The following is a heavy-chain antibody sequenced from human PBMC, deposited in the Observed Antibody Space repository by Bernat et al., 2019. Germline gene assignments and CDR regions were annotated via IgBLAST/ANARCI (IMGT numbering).Heavy chain of an antibody. CDR2: ISSSGGTT. J-gene: IGHJ4*01. V-gene: IGHV3-23*01. D-gene: IGHD2-21*02. CDR3: SQGNGDSSTFDY. CDR1: GFTFRSNA. Sequence: EVQLLESGGGLVQPGGSLRLSCTASGFTFRSNAMSWVRQAPGKGLECVSYISSSGGTTEYADSVKGRFTVSRDNSKNTLYVQMNSLRAEDTAVYYCSQGNGDSSTFDYWAPLTLVTVSS.